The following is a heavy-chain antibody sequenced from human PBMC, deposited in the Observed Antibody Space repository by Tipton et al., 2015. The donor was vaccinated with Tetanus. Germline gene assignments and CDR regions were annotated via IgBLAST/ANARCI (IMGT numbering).Heavy chain of an antibody. Sequence: QLVQSGAEVKQPGESLKISCKGSGYMFSSHWIGWVRQVPGKGPEWLGTIYPGDSYSTYSPSFEGQVTISVDRSIDTAYLQWSSLKASDTAIYYCARLLTSVAFGGFAFDVWGQGTLVTVSS. J-gene: IGHJ3*01. CDR1: GYMFSSHW. CDR3: ARLLTSVAFGGFAFDV. CDR2: IYPGDSYS. V-gene: IGHV5-51*01. D-gene: IGHD3-16*01.